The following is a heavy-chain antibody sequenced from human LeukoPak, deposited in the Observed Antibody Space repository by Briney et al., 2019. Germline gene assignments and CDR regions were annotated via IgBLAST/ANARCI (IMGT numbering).Heavy chain of an antibody. V-gene: IGHV1-24*01. CDR2: FDPEDGET. CDR3: ATDKNLYGSGSYRSDY. J-gene: IGHJ4*02. CDR1: GYTLTELS. Sequence: ASVKVSCKVSGYTLTELSMHWVRQAPGKGLEWMGGFDPEDGETIYAQKFQGRVTMTEDTSTDTAYMELSSLRSEDTAVYYCATDKNLYGSGSYRSDYWGQGTLVTVSS. D-gene: IGHD3-10*01.